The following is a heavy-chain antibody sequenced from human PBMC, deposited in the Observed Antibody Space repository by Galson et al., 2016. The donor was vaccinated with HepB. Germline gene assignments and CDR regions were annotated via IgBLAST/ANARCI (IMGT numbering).Heavy chain of an antibody. D-gene: IGHD4/OR15-4a*01. Sequence: EPLSLTCIVSGDSIRSDYYWGWIRQPPGRGLEWIGSIYPSENTNYNPSLKSRVTISVDTSKNGISLSLKFVTAAGSAVYYCARERAKVIDYWGQGTLVTVTS. V-gene: IGHV4-38-2*02. CDR3: ARERAKVIDY. J-gene: IGHJ4*02. CDR1: GDSIRSDYY. CDR2: IYPSENT.